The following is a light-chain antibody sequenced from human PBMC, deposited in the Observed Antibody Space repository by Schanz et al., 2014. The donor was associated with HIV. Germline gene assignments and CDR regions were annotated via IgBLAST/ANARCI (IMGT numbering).Light chain of an antibody. Sequence: AIQMTQSPSSLSASVGDRVTFTCRASQDVRGDLSWYQQKSGKAPKLLIYAVSTLESGVPSRFSGSGSGTDFTLTINSLQPDDFATYYCQQCVTYPYSFGQGTRLDVK. CDR3: QQCVTYPYS. CDR1: QDVRGD. CDR2: AVS. V-gene: IGKV1-13*02. J-gene: IGKJ2*03.